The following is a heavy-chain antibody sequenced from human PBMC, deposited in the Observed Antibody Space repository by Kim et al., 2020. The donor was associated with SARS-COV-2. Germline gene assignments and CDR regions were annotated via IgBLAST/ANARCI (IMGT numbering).Heavy chain of an antibody. CDR2: RT. V-gene: IGHV4-34*01. J-gene: IGHJ3*02. Sequence: RTNYNPSLKRRVTISVDTAKNQFSLKLSSVTAADTAVYYCAGGDEGAFDIWGQGTMVTVSS. CDR3: AGGDEGAFDI.